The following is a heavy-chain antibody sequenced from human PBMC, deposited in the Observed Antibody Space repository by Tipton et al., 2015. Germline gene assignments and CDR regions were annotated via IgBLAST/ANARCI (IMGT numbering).Heavy chain of an antibody. V-gene: IGHV3-53*01. Sequence: SLRLSCAASGFTVSTNYMNWVRQAPGKGLEWVSVIYTGGGTYYADSVKGRFTISRDNSKNTLYLQMNSLRAEDTAVYYCASIRSGLYYFDYWGQGTLVTVSS. CDR1: GFTVSTNY. J-gene: IGHJ4*02. CDR3: ASIRSGLYYFDY. CDR2: IYTGGGT.